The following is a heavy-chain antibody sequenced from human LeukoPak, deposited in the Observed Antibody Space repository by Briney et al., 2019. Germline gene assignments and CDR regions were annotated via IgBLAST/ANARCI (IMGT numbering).Heavy chain of an antibody. V-gene: IGHV3-23*01. D-gene: IGHD3-9*01. CDR3: ATRYDILTGYFY. CDR1: GFTFSSYA. CDR2: ISGSGGST. J-gene: IGHJ4*02. Sequence: GGSLRLSCAASGFTFSSYAMSWVRQAPGKGLEWVSAISGSGGSTYYADSVKGRFTISRDNSKNTLYLQMNSLRAEDTAVYYCATRYDILTGYFYWGQGTLVTVSS.